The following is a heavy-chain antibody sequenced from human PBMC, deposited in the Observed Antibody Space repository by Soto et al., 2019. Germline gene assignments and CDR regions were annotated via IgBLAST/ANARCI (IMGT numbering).Heavy chain of an antibody. J-gene: IGHJ4*02. V-gene: IGHV1-69*06. CDR2: IIPIFGTA. CDR1: GGTFSSYA. Sequence: QVQLVQSGAEVKKPGSSVKVSCPASGGTFSSYAISWVRHSPGQGLEWMGGIIPIFGTANYAQKFQGRVTITADKSTSTAYMELSSLRSEDTAVYYCAGWITTVTTTPSFDYWGQGTLVTVSS. D-gene: IGHD4-17*01. CDR3: AGWITTVTTTPSFDY.